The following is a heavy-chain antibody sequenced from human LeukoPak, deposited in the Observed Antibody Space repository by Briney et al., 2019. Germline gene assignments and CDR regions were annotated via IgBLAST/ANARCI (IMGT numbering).Heavy chain of an antibody. CDR3: ARAGTYGDYVDY. CDR1: GGSISSYY. J-gene: IGHJ4*02. CDR2: LYYSGST. D-gene: IGHD4-17*01. V-gene: IGHV4-59*01. Sequence: SETLSLTCTVSGGSISSYYWSWIRQPPGKGLEWIGYLYYSGSTNYNPSLKSRVTISVDTSKSQFSLKLSSVTAADTAVYYCARAGTYGDYVDYWGQGTLVTVSS.